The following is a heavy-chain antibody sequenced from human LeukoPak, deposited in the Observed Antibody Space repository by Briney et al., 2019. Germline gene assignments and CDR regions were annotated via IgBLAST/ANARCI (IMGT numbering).Heavy chain of an antibody. J-gene: IGHJ6*02. CDR1: GYTFTSYD. CDR3: ARVRYYGSGSYKTYYYGMDV. Sequence: GASVTVSCKASGYTFTSYDINWVRQATGQGLEWMGWMNPNSGNTGYAQKFQGRVTMTRNTSISTAYMELSSLRSEDTAVYYCARVRYYGSGSYKTYYYGMDVWGQGTTVTVSS. D-gene: IGHD3-10*01. CDR2: MNPNSGNT. V-gene: IGHV1-8*01.